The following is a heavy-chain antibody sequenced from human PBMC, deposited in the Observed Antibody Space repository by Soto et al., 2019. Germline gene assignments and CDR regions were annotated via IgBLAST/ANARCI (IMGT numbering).Heavy chain of an antibody. Sequence: QLQLQESGPGLVKPSETLSLTCTVSGGSISSSSYYWGWIRQPPGKGLEWIGSIYYSGRTYYNPSIKRRVTISVDTSKNQFSLKLSSVTAADTAVYYCARHTPAISISDHWGQGTLVTVSS. J-gene: IGHJ4*02. D-gene: IGHD2-15*01. V-gene: IGHV4-39*01. CDR2: IYYSGRT. CDR1: GGSISSSSYY. CDR3: ARHTPAISISDH.